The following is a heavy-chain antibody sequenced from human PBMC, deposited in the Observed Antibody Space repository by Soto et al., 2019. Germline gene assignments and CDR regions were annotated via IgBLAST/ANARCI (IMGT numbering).Heavy chain of an antibody. D-gene: IGHD3-16*01. CDR3: ASLGRHV. CDR2: IKQDGSEK. Sequence: EVQLVESGGGLVQPGGSLRLSCAASGFTFSDSWMDWVRQAPGKGPEWVANIKQDGSEKNYVDSVKGRFTSSRDNAKNSRYLQKNKLRAEDTAVYYCASLGRHVWGPGTTVTVSS. J-gene: IGHJ6*02. V-gene: IGHV3-7*01. CDR1: GFTFSDSW.